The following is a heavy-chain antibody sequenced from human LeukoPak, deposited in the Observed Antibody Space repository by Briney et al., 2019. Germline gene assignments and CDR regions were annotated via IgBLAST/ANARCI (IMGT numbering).Heavy chain of an antibody. D-gene: IGHD3-10*01. J-gene: IGHJ4*02. V-gene: IGHV3-23*01. Sequence: GGSLRLSCAVSGFTFSSYAMSWVRQAPGKGLEWVSGISGSGGSTYYADSVKGRFTISRDNSKNTLYLQMNSLRADDTAVYYCAKDEARGVGVDYWGQGTLVTVSS. CDR2: ISGSGGST. CDR3: AKDEARGVGVDY. CDR1: GFTFSSYA.